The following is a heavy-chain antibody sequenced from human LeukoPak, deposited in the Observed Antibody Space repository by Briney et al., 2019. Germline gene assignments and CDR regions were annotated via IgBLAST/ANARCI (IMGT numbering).Heavy chain of an antibody. D-gene: IGHD6-13*01. CDR2: IKQDGSEK. CDR3: AREWQGGIAAAGTRIEGDY. V-gene: IGHV3-7*01. Sequence: GGSLRLSCAVSGFSVSGYRMTWVRQAPGKGLEWVANIKQDGSEKNYVDSVKGRLTISRDNAENSLFLQMNSLRVEDTAVYYCAREWQGGIAAAGTRIEGDYWGQGTLVAVSS. CDR1: GFSVSGYR. J-gene: IGHJ4*02.